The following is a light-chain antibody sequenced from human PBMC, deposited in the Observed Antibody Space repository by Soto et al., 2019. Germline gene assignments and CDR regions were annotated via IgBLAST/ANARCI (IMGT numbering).Light chain of an antibody. CDR1: QSISSW. CDR3: QQSNSYST. V-gene: IGKV1-5*01. Sequence: DIQMTQSPSTLSASVGDRVTITCRASQSISSWLAWYQQKPGKAPKLLICDASSLESGVPSRFSGSGSGTEFTLTISSLQPYDFATYYCQQSNSYSTFGQGN. J-gene: IGKJ1*01. CDR2: DAS.